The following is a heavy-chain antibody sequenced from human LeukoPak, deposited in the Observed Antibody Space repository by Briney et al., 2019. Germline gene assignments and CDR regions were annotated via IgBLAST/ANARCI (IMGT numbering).Heavy chain of an antibody. CDR3: ARVRRYPDAFDI. CDR1: GYTFTSYD. V-gene: IGHV1-8*01. J-gene: IGHJ3*02. D-gene: IGHD1-1*01. Sequence: GASVKVSCKASGYTFTSYDINWVRQATGQGLEWMGWMNPNSGNTGYAQKFQGRVTMTRNTSISTAYMELSSLRSEDTAVYYCARVRRYPDAFDIWGQGTMVTVSS. CDR2: MNPNSGNT.